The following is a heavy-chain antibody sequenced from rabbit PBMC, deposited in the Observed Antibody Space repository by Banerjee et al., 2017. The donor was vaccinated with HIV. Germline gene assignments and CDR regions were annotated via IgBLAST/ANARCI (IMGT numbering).Heavy chain of an antibody. D-gene: IGHD2-1*01. Sequence: QEQLEESGGDLVKPEGSLKLSCTASGFSFSSSYWIWWVRQAPGKGLEWIARTYGGDGSTHYASWAKGRFTISKTSSTTVTLQLTSLTATDTATYFCARDGYNDYGDVDLWGPGTLVTVS. J-gene: IGHJ4*01. CDR1: GFSFSSSYW. V-gene: IGHV1S45*01. CDR3: ARDGYNDYGDVDL. CDR2: TYGGDGST.